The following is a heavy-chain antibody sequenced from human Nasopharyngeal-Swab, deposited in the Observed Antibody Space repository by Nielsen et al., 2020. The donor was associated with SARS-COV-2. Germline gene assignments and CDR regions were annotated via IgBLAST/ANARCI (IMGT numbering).Heavy chain of an antibody. J-gene: IGHJ4*02. CDR1: GGSITSDY. D-gene: IGHD5-12*01. CDR2: MYYSGNT. CDR3: ARLVATREVDN. V-gene: IGHV4-59*08. Sequence: SETLSLTCTVSGGSITSDYWSWIRQPPGKGLEWIGYMYYSGNTNYNPSLKSRVTMSVDTSENQFSLKLSSVTAADTAVYYCARLVATREVDNWGQGTLVTVSS.